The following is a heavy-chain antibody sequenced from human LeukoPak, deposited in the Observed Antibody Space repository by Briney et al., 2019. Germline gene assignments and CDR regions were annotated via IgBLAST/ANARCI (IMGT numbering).Heavy chain of an antibody. CDR1: GFTFSSYS. Sequence: GGSLGLSCAASGFTFSSYSMNWVRQAPGKGLEWVSSISSSSSYIYYADSVKGRFTISRDNAKNSLYLQMNSLRAEDTAVYYCARSSSGWFHFDYWGQGTLVTVSS. J-gene: IGHJ4*02. CDR2: ISSSSSYI. V-gene: IGHV3-21*01. CDR3: ARSSSGWFHFDY. D-gene: IGHD6-19*01.